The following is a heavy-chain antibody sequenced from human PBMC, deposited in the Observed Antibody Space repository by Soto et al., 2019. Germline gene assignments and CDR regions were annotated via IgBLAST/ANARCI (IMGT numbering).Heavy chain of an antibody. CDR3: ARGGAPGSGMDV. CDR2: INSDGSST. V-gene: IGHV3-74*01. D-gene: IGHD1-26*01. Sequence: GESLSLSCAASGFTFSSYWMHWVRQAPGKGLVWVSRINSDGSSTSYADSVKGRFTISRDNAKNTLYLQMNSLRAEDTAVYYCARGGAPGSGMDVWGQGTTVTVSS. J-gene: IGHJ6*02. CDR1: GFTFSSYW.